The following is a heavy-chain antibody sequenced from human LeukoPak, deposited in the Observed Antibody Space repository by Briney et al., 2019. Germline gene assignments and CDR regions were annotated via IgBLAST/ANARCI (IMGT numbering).Heavy chain of an antibody. D-gene: IGHD5-18*01. Sequence: SETLSLTCTVSGGSISSYYWSWIRQPPGKGLEWIGYIYYSGSTNYNPSLKSRVTISVDTSKNQFSLKLSSVTAADTAVYYCARGIVRGAAMVAEGWFDPWGQGTLVTVSS. CDR3: ARGIVRGAAMVAEGWFDP. CDR1: GGSISSYY. CDR2: IYYSGST. V-gene: IGHV4-59*01. J-gene: IGHJ5*02.